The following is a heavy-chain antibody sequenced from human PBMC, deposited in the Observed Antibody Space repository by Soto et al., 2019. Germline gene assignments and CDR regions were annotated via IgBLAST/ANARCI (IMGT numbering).Heavy chain of an antibody. CDR3: ARDAYCSGGSCYPLDYYYGMDV. D-gene: IGHD2-15*01. V-gene: IGHV3-53*01. J-gene: IGHJ6*02. CDR1: GFTVSSNY. Sequence: VQLVESGGGLIQPGGSLRLSCAASGFTVSSNYMSWVRQAPGKGLEWVSVIYSGGSTYYADSVKGRFTISRDNSKNTLYLQMNSLRAEDTAVYYCARDAYCSGGSCYPLDYYYGMDVWGQGTTVTVSS. CDR2: IYSGGST.